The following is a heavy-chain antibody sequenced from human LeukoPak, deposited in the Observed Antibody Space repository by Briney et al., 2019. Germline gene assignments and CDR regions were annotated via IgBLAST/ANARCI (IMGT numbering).Heavy chain of an antibody. CDR3: ARGPRYCSSTSCYEYYYYYYMDV. J-gene: IGHJ6*03. CDR2: IYHSGST. V-gene: IGHV4-38-2*01. D-gene: IGHD2-2*01. Sequence: PSETLSLTCAVSGYSISSGYYWGWIRQLPGKGLEWIGSIYHSGSTYYNPSLKSRVTISVDTSKNQFSLKLSSVTAADTAVYYCARGPRYCSSTSCYEYYYYYYMDVWGKGTTVTVSS. CDR1: GYSISSGYY.